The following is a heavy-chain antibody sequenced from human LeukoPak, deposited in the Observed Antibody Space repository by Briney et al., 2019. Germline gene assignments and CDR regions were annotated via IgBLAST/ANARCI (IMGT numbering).Heavy chain of an antibody. V-gene: IGHV4-61*02. Sequence: SETLSLTCTVSGGSISSGSYYWSWIRQPAGKGLEWIGRIYTSGSTNYNPSLKSRVTISVDTSKNQFSLKLSSVTAADTAVYDCARASFQLLSREYYYYMDVWGKGTTVTVSS. CDR1: GGSISSGSYY. D-gene: IGHD5-18*01. CDR3: ARASFQLLSREYYYYMDV. J-gene: IGHJ6*03. CDR2: IYTSGST.